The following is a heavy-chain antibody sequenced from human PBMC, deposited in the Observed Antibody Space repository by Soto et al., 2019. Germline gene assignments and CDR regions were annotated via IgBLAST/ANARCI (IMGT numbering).Heavy chain of an antibody. CDR1: GFTFSSYG. J-gene: IGHJ1*01. V-gene: IGHV3-30*18. CDR2: ISYDGSNK. D-gene: IGHD2-15*01. Sequence: GGSLRLSCAASGFTFSSYGMHWVRQAPGKGLEWVAVISYDGSNKYYADSVKGRFTISRDNSKNTLYLQMNSLRAEDTAVYYCAKARGYCSGGSCYYQGSVQHWGQGTLVTVSS. CDR3: AKARGYCSGGSCYYQGSVQH.